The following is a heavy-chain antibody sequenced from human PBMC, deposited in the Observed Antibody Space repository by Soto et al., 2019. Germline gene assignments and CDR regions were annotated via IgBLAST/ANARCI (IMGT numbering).Heavy chain of an antibody. CDR3: AKVREDIVLLVALDY. V-gene: IGHV3-30*18. D-gene: IGHD2-8*01. CDR1: GFDFSTYV. J-gene: IGHJ4*02. CDR2: MSFDGSDI. Sequence: QVQLVESGGRVVQPGRSLRLSCAASGFDFSTYVLHWVRQAPGKGLEWVAVMSFDGSDIYYADSVKGRFTISRDNSKNTLYLQMNNLRPEDTAVYYCAKVREDIVLLVALDYWGQGTLVTVSS.